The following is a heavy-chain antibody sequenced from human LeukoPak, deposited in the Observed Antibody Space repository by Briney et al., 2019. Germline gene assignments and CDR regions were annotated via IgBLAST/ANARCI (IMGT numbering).Heavy chain of an antibody. CDR2: INSDGSTT. Sequence: GGSLRLSCAASGFTFSGYWMHWVRQAPGKGLVWVSRINSDGSTTSYADSVMGRFIISRDNAKNTLYLQMNSLRAEDTAVYYCARVIYSGWEGELSDWGQGTLVTVSS. D-gene: IGHD6-19*01. J-gene: IGHJ4*02. CDR1: GFTFSGYW. CDR3: ARVIYSGWEGELSD. V-gene: IGHV3-74*01.